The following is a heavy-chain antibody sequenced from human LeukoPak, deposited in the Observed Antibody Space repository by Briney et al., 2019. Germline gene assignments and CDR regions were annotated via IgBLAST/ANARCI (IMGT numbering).Heavy chain of an antibody. CDR3: ARPPKERDGYNLEGDY. CDR1: GFIFSSYW. CDR2: IKQDGSEK. D-gene: IGHD5-24*01. V-gene: IGHV3-7*03. Sequence: PGGSLRLSCAASGFIFSSYWMSWVRQAPGKGLEWVANIKQDGSEKYYVASVKGRFTISRDNAKNSLYLQMNSLRAEDTAVYYCARPPKERDGYNLEGDYWGQGTLVTVSS. J-gene: IGHJ4*02.